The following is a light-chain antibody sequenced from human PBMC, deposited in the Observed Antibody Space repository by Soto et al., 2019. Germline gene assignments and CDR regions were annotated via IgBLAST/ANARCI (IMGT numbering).Light chain of an antibody. CDR3: SSYAGSNNL. CDR2: EVS. J-gene: IGLJ2*01. V-gene: IGLV2-8*02. Sequence: QSALTQPPSASRSPGQSVTISCTGTSSDVGGYNYVSWYQQHPGKAPKLMIYEVSKRPSGVPDRFSGSKSGNTASLTVSGLQAEDEADYYCSSYAGSNNLFGGGTKLTV. CDR1: SSDVGGYNY.